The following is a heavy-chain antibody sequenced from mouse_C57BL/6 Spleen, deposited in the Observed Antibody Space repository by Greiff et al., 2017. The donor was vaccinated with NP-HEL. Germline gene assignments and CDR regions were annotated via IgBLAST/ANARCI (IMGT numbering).Heavy chain of an antibody. D-gene: IGHD1-1*01. V-gene: IGHV14-2*01. CDR3: APYYYGSSSLYYAMDY. CDR1: GFNIKVYY. Sequence: EVQLQQSGAELVKPGASVKLSCTASGFNIKVYYMHWVKQRTEQGLEWIGRIDPEDGETKYAPKFQGKATITADTSSNTAYLQLSSLTSEDTAVYYCAPYYYGSSSLYYAMDYWGQGTSVTVSS. J-gene: IGHJ4*01. CDR2: IDPEDGET.